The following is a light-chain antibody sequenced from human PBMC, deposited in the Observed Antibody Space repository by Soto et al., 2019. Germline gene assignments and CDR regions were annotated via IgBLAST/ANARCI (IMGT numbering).Light chain of an antibody. V-gene: IGLV1-40*01. CDR1: SSNIGAGYD. J-gene: IGLJ2*01. Sequence: QSVLTQPPSVSGAPGQRVTISCTGSSSNIGAGYDVFWYHQLPGTAPKLLIYGNNNRPSGVPDRFSGSKSGTSASLAITGLQAEYEADYYCQSYDSSLSVVFGGGTKLTVL. CDR2: GNN. CDR3: QSYDSSLSVV.